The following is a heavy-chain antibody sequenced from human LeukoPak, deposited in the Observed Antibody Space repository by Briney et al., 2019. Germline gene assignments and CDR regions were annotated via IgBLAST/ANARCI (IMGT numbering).Heavy chain of an antibody. Sequence: ASVKVSCKASGYTFTRYGISWVRQAPGQGLEWMGWISANNGDTNSAQKFQGRVTMTTDTSTSTAYMELRSLRSDDTAVYYCARDFFHGHCAGLSCFLLDYWGQGSLVTVPS. D-gene: IGHD2-15*01. J-gene: IGHJ4*02. CDR1: GYTFTRYG. CDR3: ARDFFHGHCAGLSCFLLDY. V-gene: IGHV1-18*01. CDR2: ISANNGDT.